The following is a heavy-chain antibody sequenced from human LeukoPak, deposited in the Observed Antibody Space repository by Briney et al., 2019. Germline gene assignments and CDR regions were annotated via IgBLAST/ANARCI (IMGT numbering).Heavy chain of an antibody. CDR3: AKDLILQKRGGAFDI. CDR1: GLTFSSYE. Sequence: PGGSLRLSCAASGLTFSSYEMNWVRQAPGKGLEWVSKISSSGSTIYYYADSVKGRFTISRDNSKNTLYLQMNSLRAEDTAVYYCAKDLILQKRGGAFDIWGQGTMVTVSS. CDR2: ISSSGSTI. J-gene: IGHJ3*02. V-gene: IGHV3-48*03. D-gene: IGHD3-22*01.